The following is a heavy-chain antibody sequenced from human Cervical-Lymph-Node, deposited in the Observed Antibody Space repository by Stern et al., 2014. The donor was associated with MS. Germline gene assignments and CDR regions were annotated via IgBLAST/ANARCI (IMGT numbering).Heavy chain of an antibody. V-gene: IGHV3-21*01. CDR1: GFTSTVFN. Sequence: EVQLLESGGGLVKPGGSLRLSCVASGFTSTVFNMNWVRQAPGKGLEWVSSIHSSSNYIYYADSLEGRFTISRDNAKNSLYLQMNSLRAEDTALYYCARGSLRLQREDALDIWGQGTMVTVSS. CDR2: IHSSSNYI. J-gene: IGHJ3*02. D-gene: IGHD4-11*01. CDR3: ARGSLRLQREDALDI.